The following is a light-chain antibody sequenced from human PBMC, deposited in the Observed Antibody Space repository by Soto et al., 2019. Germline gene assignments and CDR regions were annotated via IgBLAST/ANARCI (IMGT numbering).Light chain of an antibody. CDR2: GAS. CDR3: QQYNNGPPWT. CDR1: QSVSTY. J-gene: IGKJ1*01. Sequence: EIVMTQSPATLSVSPGERATLSCRASQSVSTYLAWYQQKPGQAPRLLVYGASTRATGIPGRFSGSGSGTEFTLTISSLQSEDFAVYYCQQYNNGPPWTFGRGTKVEIK. V-gene: IGKV3-15*01.